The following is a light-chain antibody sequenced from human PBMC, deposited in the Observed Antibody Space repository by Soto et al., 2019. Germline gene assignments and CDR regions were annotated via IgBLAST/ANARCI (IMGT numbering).Light chain of an antibody. V-gene: IGKV3-20*01. CDR1: RSLSSSY. CDR2: AAS. CDR3: HQYSSPET. J-gene: IGKJ1*01. Sequence: EIRLTQSPATLSLSPGERATLSCRASRSLSSSYLAWYQQKPGQAPRLLIYAASTRATGIPHRFTGGGFGTDFTLTSSRLEPEDFAVYYCHQYSSPETFGQGTKVEVK.